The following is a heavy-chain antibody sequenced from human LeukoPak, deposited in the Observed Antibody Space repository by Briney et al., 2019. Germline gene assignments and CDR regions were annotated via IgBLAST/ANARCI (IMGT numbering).Heavy chain of an antibody. J-gene: IGHJ5*01. V-gene: IGHV3-30*19. CDR1: GFSFRSYG. D-gene: IGHD5-12*01. CDR2: LPSHESYT. Sequence: GGSLRLSCVASGFSFRSYGMHWVRQAPGKGLEWVAFLPSHESYTAYADSVKGRFTSSRDNSKNTLYLQMNSLRVEDTAVYYCAREDSGYDFDCWGQGTLVTVSS. CDR3: AREDSGYDFDC.